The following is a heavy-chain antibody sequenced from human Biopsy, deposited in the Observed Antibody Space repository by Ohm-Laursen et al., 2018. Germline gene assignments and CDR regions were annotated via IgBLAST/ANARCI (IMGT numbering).Heavy chain of an antibody. V-gene: IGHV1-2*02. J-gene: IGHJ6*02. CDR1: GYTFAGYY. CDR2: INPNSGNA. D-gene: IGHD3-9*01. CDR3: ARVPAYPSIDGYYGLDL. Sequence: SVKVSCKASGYTFAGYYLHWVRQAPGHGLEWKGWINPNSGNANYAQSFQGRLTVTRDTSISTAYMELTSLTFDDTAIYYCARVPAYPSIDGYYGLDLWGQGTTVIVSS.